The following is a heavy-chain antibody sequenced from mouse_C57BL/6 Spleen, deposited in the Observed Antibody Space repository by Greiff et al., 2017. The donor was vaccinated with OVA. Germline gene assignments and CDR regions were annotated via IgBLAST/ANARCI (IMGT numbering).Heavy chain of an antibody. V-gene: IGHV1-64*01. CDR2: IHPNSGST. CDR1: GYTFTSYW. CDR3: ARPYGNYGAMDY. D-gene: IGHD2-1*01. Sequence: QVQLKQPGAELVKPGASVKLSCKASGYTFTSYWMHWVKQRPGQGLEWIGMIHPNSGSTNYNEKFKSKATLTVDKSSSTAYMQLSSLTSEDSAVYYCARPYGNYGAMDYWGQGTSVTVSS. J-gene: IGHJ4*01.